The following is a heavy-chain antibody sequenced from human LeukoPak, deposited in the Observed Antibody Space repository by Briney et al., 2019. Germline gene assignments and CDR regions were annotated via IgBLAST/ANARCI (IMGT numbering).Heavy chain of an antibody. CDR2: INPNSGGT. J-gene: IGHJ4*02. D-gene: IGHD6-19*01. CDR3: ARLTVAGNFFDY. V-gene: IGHV1-2*02. Sequence: ASVKVSCKASGYTFTGYYMHWVRQAPGQGLDWMGWINPNSGGTNYAQKFQGRVTMTRDTSISTAYMELSRLRSDDTAVYYCARLTVAGNFFDYWGQGTLVTVSS. CDR1: GYTFTGYY.